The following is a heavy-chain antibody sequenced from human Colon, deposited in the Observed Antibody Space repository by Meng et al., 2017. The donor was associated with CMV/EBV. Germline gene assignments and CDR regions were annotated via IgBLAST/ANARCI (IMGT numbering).Heavy chain of an antibody. V-gene: IGHV3-21*01. CDR3: SSCGTDCYYNKYYAMDF. D-gene: IGHD2-21*01. CDR1: FSFSSHT. J-gene: IGHJ6*02. CDR2: ITGDGNNI. Sequence: FSFSSHTINWVRQAPGKGLEWVSAITGDGNNIYYAASVKGRFTISRDNAQRSLYLQMNSLRAEDTAVYHCSSCGTDCYYNKYYAMDFWGQGTTVTVSS.